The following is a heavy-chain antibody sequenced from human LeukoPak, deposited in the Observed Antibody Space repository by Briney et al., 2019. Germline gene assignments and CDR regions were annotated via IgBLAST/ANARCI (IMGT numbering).Heavy chain of an antibody. V-gene: IGHV4-39*01. CDR2: IYYSGST. CDR3: ASGRGGSSARIGIYYFDY. CDR1: GGSISSSSYY. J-gene: IGHJ4*02. D-gene: IGHD3-22*01. Sequence: SETLSLTCTVSGGSISSSSYYWGWIRQPPGKGLEWIGSIYYSGSTYYNPSLKSRVTISVDTSKNQFSLKLSSVTAADTAVYYCASGRGGSSARIGIYYFDYWGQGTLVTVSS.